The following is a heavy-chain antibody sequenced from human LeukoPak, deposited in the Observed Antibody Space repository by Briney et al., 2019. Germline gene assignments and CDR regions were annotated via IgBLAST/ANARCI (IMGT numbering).Heavy chain of an antibody. J-gene: IGHJ5*02. D-gene: IGHD2-2*01. CDR3: AREVYCSSTSCYGSWFDP. CDR1: GFTFSSYE. Sequence: GGSLRLSCAASGFTFSSYEMNWVRQAPGKGLEWVSYISSSGSTIYYADSVKGRFTISRDNAKNSLYLQMNSLRAEDTAVYYCAREVYCSSTSCYGSWFDPWGQGTLVTVSS. V-gene: IGHV3-48*03. CDR2: ISSSGSTI.